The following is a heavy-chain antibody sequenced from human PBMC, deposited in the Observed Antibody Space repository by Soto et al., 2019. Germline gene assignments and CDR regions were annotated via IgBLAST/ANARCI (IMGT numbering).Heavy chain of an antibody. J-gene: IGHJ4*02. Sequence: VQLQESGPGLVRPSETLSLTCTVSGGSISSGNFYWSWIRPPPGKGLEWIGYIYFSGSTSYSPSLKSRLTISLNTSNNQFSLKLTSVTAEDTAVYYCAHDSHGGNTYFDLWGQGALVTVSS. CDR1: GGSISSGNFY. CDR3: AHDSHGGNTYFDL. D-gene: IGHD1-26*01. CDR2: IYFSGST. V-gene: IGHV4-30-4*01.